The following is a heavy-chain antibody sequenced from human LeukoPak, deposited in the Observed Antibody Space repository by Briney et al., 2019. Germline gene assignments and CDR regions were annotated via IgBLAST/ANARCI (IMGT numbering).Heavy chain of an antibody. J-gene: IGHJ4*02. CDR1: GFTFSTYW. V-gene: IGHV3-7*01. CDR2: IKQDGSEK. CDR3: ARVRDVDTTMVALDY. Sequence: GGSLRLSCTASGFTFSTYWMSWVRQAPGKGLEWVANIKQDGSEKNYVDSVKGRFTISRDNAKNSLYLQMNSLRAEATAVYYCARVRDVDTTMVALDYWGQGTLVTVSS. D-gene: IGHD5-18*01.